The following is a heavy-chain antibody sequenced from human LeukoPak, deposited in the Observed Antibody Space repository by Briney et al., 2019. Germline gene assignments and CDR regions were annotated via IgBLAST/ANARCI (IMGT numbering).Heavy chain of an antibody. Sequence: ASVKVSCKASGYTFSGYYIHWVRQAPGQGLEWVGWINPHSGYTKFAQKFQGRVTMTRDTSSSTAYMELKRLASDDTAVYYCARSLFLGGSCYFDYWGQGTLVTVSS. D-gene: IGHD2-15*01. V-gene: IGHV1-2*02. J-gene: IGHJ4*02. CDR3: ARSLFLGGSCYFDY. CDR2: INPHSGYT. CDR1: GYTFSGYY.